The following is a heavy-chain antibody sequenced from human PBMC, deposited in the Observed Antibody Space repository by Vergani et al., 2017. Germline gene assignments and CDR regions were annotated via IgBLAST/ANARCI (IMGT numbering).Heavy chain of an antibody. Sequence: VQLVQSGAEVKKPGSSVKVSCKASGGTFSSYAISWVRQAPGKGLEWVSAISGSGGSTYYADSVKGRFTISRDNSKNTLYLQMNSLRAEDTAVYYCAKDPLGPIEVVPAAIRDDYWGQGTLVTVSS. CDR2: ISGSGGST. J-gene: IGHJ4*02. V-gene: IGHV3-23*04. D-gene: IGHD2-2*02. CDR1: GGTFSSYA. CDR3: AKDPLGPIEVVPAAIRDDY.